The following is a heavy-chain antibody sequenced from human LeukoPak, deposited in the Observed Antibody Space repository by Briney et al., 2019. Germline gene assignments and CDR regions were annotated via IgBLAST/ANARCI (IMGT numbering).Heavy chain of an antibody. CDR3: ARQIAVAGKAGFHY. CDR1: GGSISSYY. J-gene: IGHJ4*02. V-gene: IGHV4-4*07. D-gene: IGHD6-19*01. Sequence: SETLSLTYTVSGGSISSYYWTWIGQPAGKGLEWIGRIYTTGSTNYNPSLNSRVTMSVDTSKNQFSLKLSSVTAADTAVYYCARQIAVAGKAGFHYWGQGTLVTVSS. CDR2: IYTTGST.